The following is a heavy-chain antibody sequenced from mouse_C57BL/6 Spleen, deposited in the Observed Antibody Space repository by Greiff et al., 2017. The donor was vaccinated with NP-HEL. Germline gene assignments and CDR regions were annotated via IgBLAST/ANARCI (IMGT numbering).Heavy chain of an antibody. V-gene: IGHV1-61*01. CDR2: IYPSDSET. J-gene: IGHJ1*03. CDR3: AREGGYDYEYFDV. Sequence: QVQLKQPGAELVRPGSSVTLSCKASGYTFTSYWMDWVKQRPGQGLEWIGNIYPSDSETHYNQKFKDKATLTVDKSSSTAYMQLSSLTSEDSAVYYCAREGGYDYEYFDVWGTGTTVTVSS. CDR1: GYTFTSYW. D-gene: IGHD2-4*01.